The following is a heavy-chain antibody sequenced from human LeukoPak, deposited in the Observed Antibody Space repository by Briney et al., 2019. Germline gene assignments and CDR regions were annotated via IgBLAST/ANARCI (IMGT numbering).Heavy chain of an antibody. CDR2: ISYDGSNK. CDR1: GFTFSSDA. J-gene: IGHJ3*02. Sequence: PGGSLRLSCAASGFTFSSDAMHWVRQAPGKGLEWVAVISYDGSNKYYADSVKGRFTISRDNAKNSLYLQMNSLRAEDTALYYCAKEYSSSWRHDAFDIWGQGTMVTVSS. V-gene: IGHV3-30-3*01. CDR3: AKEYSSSWRHDAFDI. D-gene: IGHD6-13*01.